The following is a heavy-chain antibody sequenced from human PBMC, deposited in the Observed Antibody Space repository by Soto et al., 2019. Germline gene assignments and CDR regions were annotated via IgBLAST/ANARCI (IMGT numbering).Heavy chain of an antibody. V-gene: IGHV3-23*01. CDR1: GFTFSSYA. CDR2: INGGANGGST. Sequence: GGSLRLSCAASGFTFSSYALSWVRQAPGKGLEWVSSINGGANGGSTFYADSVKGRFTISRDNSENTLYLQMNSLRAEDTALYYCAKGGSAYYYSYGMDVWGQGTTVTVSS. D-gene: IGHD1-26*01. J-gene: IGHJ6*02. CDR3: AKGGSAYYYSYGMDV.